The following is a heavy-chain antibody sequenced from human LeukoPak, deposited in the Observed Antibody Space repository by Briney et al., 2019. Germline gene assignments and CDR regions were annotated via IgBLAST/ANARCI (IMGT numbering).Heavy chain of an antibody. V-gene: IGHV3-74*01. J-gene: IGHJ4*02. CDR2: ISPTGSTT. Sequence: GGSLRLSCTASGFSFSGHWMHWARQLPGKGLIWVSRISPTGSTTSYADSVKGRFTVSRDNAKNTLYLQVNNLRAEDTAVYYCARGPNSNWSGLDFWGQGTLLTVSS. CDR3: ARGPNSNWSGLDF. CDR1: GFSFSGHW. D-gene: IGHD6-6*01.